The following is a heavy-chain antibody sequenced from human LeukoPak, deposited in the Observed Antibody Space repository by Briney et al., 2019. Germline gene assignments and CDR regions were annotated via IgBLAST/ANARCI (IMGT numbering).Heavy chain of an antibody. D-gene: IGHD6-19*01. CDR2: IYTSGST. V-gene: IGHV4-4*09. CDR1: GGSISSYY. Sequence: SETLSLTCTVSGGSISSYYWSWIRQPPGKGLEWIGYIYTSGSTNYNPSLKSRVTISVDTSKNQFSLKLSSVTAADTAVYYCARHGGSGRSLGYWGQGTLVTVSS. J-gene: IGHJ4*02. CDR3: ARHGGSGRSLGY.